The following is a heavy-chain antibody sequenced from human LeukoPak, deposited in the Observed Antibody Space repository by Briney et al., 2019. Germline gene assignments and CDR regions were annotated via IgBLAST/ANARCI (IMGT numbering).Heavy chain of an antibody. Sequence: ASVKVSCKASGYTLTSYAMHWVRQAPGQRLEWMGWINAGNGNTKYSQKFQGRVTITRDTSASTAYMELSSLRSEDTAVYYCARGADIVVVVPTLYYFDYWGQGTLVTVSS. CDR2: INAGNGNT. J-gene: IGHJ4*02. V-gene: IGHV1-3*01. CDR3: ARGADIVVVVPTLYYFDY. D-gene: IGHD2-15*01. CDR1: GYTLTSYA.